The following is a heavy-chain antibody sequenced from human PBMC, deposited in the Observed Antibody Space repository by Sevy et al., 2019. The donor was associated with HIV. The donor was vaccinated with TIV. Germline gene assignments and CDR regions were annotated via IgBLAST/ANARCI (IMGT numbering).Heavy chain of an antibody. J-gene: IGHJ4*02. Sequence: GGSLRLSCAASGFTFSSYAMSWVRQAPGKGLEWVSAISGSGGSTYYADSVKGQFTISRDNSKNTLYLQMNSLRAEDTAVYYCAKGRRGFLITFGRVIGSWGQGTLVTVSS. D-gene: IGHD3-16*01. CDR2: ISGSGGST. CDR3: AKGRRGFLITFGRVIGS. V-gene: IGHV3-23*01. CDR1: GFTFSSYA.